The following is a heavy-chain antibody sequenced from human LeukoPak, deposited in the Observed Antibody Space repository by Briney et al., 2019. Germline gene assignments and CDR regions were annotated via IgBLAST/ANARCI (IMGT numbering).Heavy chain of an antibody. Sequence: PSETLSLTCAVYGGSFSGYYWSWIRQPPGKGLEWIGEINHSGSTNYNPSLKSRVTISVDTSKNQFSLKLSSVTAADTAVYYCARGRGVVPRWPSYYXXXGMDVWGQGTTVTVSS. CDR3: ARGRGVVPRWPSYYXXXGMDV. D-gene: IGHD3-3*01. CDR1: GGSFSGYY. V-gene: IGHV4-34*01. J-gene: IGHJ6*02. CDR2: INHSGST.